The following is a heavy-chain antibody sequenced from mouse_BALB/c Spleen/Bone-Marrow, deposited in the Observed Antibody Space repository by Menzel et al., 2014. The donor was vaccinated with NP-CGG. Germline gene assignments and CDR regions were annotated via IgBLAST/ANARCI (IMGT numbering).Heavy chain of an antibody. D-gene: IGHD2-1*01. V-gene: IGHV5-6-3*01. J-gene: IGHJ2*01. CDR3: ARGNYGNYVDYFDY. Sequence: EVQLVESGGGLVRPGGSLKLSCAASGFTFSSYGMSWVRQTPDKRLELVASINSNGGSTYYPDSVKGRFTISRDNAKKTLSLQMSSLKSEDTAVYYCARGNYGNYVDYFDYWGQGTTLTVSS. CDR2: INSNGGST. CDR1: GFTFSSYG.